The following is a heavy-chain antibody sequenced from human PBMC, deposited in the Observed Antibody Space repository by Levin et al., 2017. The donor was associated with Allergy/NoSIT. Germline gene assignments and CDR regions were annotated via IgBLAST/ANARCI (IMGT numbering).Heavy chain of an antibody. J-gene: IGHJ4*02. D-gene: IGHD3-9*01. V-gene: IGHV4-4*02. Sequence: SETLSLTCAVSGGSISTDNWWSWIRQPPGKGLEWIGEIYRSGDTNHNPSLRSRDTMSVDKSKNHFSLKLSSVTAGDRAVYYCATVEGLFCSGVSCSYSFHYWGQGALVTVTS. CDR1: GGSISTDNW. CDR3: ATVEGLFCSGVSCSYSFHY. CDR2: IYRSGDT.